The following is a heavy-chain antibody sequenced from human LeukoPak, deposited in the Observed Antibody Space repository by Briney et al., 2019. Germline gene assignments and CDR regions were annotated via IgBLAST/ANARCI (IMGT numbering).Heavy chain of an antibody. Sequence: PSETLSLTCAVYGGSFSGYYWSWIRQPPGRGLEWSGEINHSGSTNYNPSLKSRVTISVDMSKNQFSLKLSSVTAADTAVYYCARLYGNYQNYFDYWGQGTLVTVSS. CDR1: GGSFSGYY. CDR3: ARLYGNYQNYFDY. CDR2: INHSGST. D-gene: IGHD1-7*01. V-gene: IGHV4-34*01. J-gene: IGHJ4*02.